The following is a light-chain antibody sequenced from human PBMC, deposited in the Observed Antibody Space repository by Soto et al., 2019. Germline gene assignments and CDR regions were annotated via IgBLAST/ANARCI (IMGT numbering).Light chain of an antibody. CDR2: AAS. Sequence: DIQMTQSPSSLSASVGDRVTITCRTSQIINSYLAWYQQKPGRAPNLVIYAASSLQSGVPSRFSGSGSGTDFTPTISSLQPEDYATYYCQQTYLAPYTFGQGTKVDIK. CDR1: QIINSY. CDR3: QQTYLAPYT. V-gene: IGKV1-39*01. J-gene: IGKJ2*01.